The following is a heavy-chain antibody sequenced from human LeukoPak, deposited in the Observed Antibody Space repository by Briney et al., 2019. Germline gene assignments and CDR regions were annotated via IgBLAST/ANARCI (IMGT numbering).Heavy chain of an antibody. CDR1: GFTFDDYG. D-gene: IGHD5-18*01. CDR3: ARVLWFEYYFDY. V-gene: IGHV3-20*04. CDR2: INWNGGST. Sequence: SGGSLRLSCAASGFTFDDYGMSWVRQAPGKGLEWVSGINWNGGSTGCADSVKGRFTISRDNAKNSLYLQMNSLRAEDTALYYCARVLWFEYYFDYWGQGTLVTVSS. J-gene: IGHJ4*02.